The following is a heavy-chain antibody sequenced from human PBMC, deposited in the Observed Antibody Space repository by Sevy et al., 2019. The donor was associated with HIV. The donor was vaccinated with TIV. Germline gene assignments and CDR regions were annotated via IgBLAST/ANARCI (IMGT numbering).Heavy chain of an antibody. Sequence: ASVKVSCKASGGTFSSYAISWVRQAPGQGLEWMGGIIPIFGTANYAQKFQGRVTITAGKSTRTANMELSSLRSEDTAVYYCARARTDYYDSSGYDAFDIWGQGTMVTVSS. CDR2: IIPIFGTA. CDR3: ARARTDYYDSSGYDAFDI. J-gene: IGHJ3*02. V-gene: IGHV1-69*06. D-gene: IGHD3-22*01. CDR1: GGTFSSYA.